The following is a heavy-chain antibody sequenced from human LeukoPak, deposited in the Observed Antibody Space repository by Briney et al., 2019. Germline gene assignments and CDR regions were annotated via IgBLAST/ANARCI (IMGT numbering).Heavy chain of an antibody. J-gene: IGHJ6*02. D-gene: IGHD3-16*01. CDR2: TYSDGTT. CDR1: GFTLSTYW. Sequence: PGGSLRLSCAASGFTLSTYWMHWVRQAPGKGLEWVSITYSDGTTYYADSVKGRFTISRDNSRNTLYVQMNSLRAEDTAVYFCARDRVEVTTSMLGGVKRTVTDYYGMDVWGQGTTVTVSS. V-gene: IGHV3-53*01. CDR3: ARDRVEVTTSMLGGVKRTVTDYYGMDV.